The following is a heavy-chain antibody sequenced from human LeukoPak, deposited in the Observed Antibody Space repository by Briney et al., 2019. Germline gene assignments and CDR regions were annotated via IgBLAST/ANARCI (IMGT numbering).Heavy chain of an antibody. J-gene: IGHJ5*02. CDR1: GASVSTSH. D-gene: IGHD2/OR15-2a*01. V-gene: IGHV4-59*02. CDR3: SEGYFEPFDH. Sequence: KPSETLSLTCLVSGASVSTSHWNWIRQLPGKGLEWIGFLSYTGKTDYNPSLTSRVTISLGTSKNQVSLKLRSVTAADTAVYYCSEGYFEPFDHWGQGTLVVVSS. CDR2: LSYTGKT.